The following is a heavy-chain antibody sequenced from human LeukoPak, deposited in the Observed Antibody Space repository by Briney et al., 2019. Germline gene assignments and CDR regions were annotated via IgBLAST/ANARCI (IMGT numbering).Heavy chain of an antibody. V-gene: IGHV4-59*11. CDR1: GGSISSHY. D-gene: IGHD2-2*01. J-gene: IGHJ4*02. Sequence: SETLSLTCTVSGGSISSHYWSWIRQPPGKGLEWIGYIYYSGSTNHNPSLKSRITISVSTSKNQFSLKLNSVTAADTAVYYCGRGALGYCSSTSCYAEDYWGQGTLVTVSS. CDR2: IYYSGST. CDR3: GRGALGYCSSTSCYAEDY.